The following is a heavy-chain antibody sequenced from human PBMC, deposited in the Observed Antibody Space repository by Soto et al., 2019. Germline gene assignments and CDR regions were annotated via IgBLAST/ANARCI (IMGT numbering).Heavy chain of an antibody. J-gene: IGHJ6*02. CDR2: IYYSGST. Sequence: SETLSLTCTVSGGPISSGGYYWSWIRQHPGKGLEWIGYIYYSGSTYYNPSLKSRVTISVDTSKNQFSLKLSSVTAADTAVYYCARDFPSSIAARQGMDVWGQGTTVTVSS. V-gene: IGHV4-31*03. D-gene: IGHD6-6*01. CDR1: GGPISSGGYY. CDR3: ARDFPSSIAARQGMDV.